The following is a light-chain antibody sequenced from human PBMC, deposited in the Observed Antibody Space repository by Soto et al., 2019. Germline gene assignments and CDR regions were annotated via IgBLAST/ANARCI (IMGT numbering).Light chain of an antibody. CDR3: AAWDDSLSAF. J-gene: IGLJ1*01. V-gene: IGLV1-47*01. Sequence: QSVLTQPPSASGTPGQRVTISCSGSSSNIGSNYVYWYQQLPGTAPKLLIYRNNQRPSGVPDRFSGSKSGTSASLAISGLRSEDEADYYCAAWDDSLSAFVGTGTKVSVL. CDR1: SSNIGSNY. CDR2: RNN.